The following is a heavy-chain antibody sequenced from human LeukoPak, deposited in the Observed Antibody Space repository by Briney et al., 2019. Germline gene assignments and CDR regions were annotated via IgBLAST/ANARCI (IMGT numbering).Heavy chain of an antibody. CDR1: GFTFDDYA. V-gene: IGHV3-9*01. D-gene: IGHD5-24*01. CDR3: AKILTIKEAYHDAFDI. J-gene: IGHJ3*02. CDR2: ITWNSGGI. Sequence: PGGSLRLSCAASGFTFDDYAMHWVRQAPGKGLEWVSGITWNSGGIDYADSVKGRFTISRDNAKNSLYLQMNSLRPEDTALYYCAKILTIKEAYHDAFDIWGQGTMVTVSS.